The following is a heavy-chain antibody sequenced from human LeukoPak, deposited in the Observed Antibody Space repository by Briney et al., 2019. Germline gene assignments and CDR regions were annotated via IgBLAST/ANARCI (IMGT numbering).Heavy chain of an antibody. CDR2: IYYSGST. J-gene: IGHJ6*03. CDR3: ARHTYCSGGSCYKYYYYYMDV. CDR1: GGSISSYH. Sequence: KASETLSLTCSVSGGSISSYHWSWIRQPPGKGLEWIGYIYYSGSTNYNPSLKSRVTISVDTSKNQFPLKLSSVTAADTAVYYCARHTYCSGGSCYKYYYYYMDVWGKGTTVTISS. D-gene: IGHD2-15*01. V-gene: IGHV4-59*08.